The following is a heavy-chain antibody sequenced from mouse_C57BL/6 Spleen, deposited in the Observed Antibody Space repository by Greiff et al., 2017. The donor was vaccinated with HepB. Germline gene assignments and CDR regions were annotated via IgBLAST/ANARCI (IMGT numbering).Heavy chain of an antibody. V-gene: IGHV1-15*01. CDR2: IDPETGGT. Sequence: QVQLKESGAELVRPGASVTLSCKASGYTFTDYEMHWVKQTPVHGLEWIGAIDPETGGTAYNQKFKGKAILTADKSSSTAYMELRSLTSEDSAVYYCTVDSSGYAWFAYWGQGTLVTVSA. J-gene: IGHJ3*01. CDR1: GYTFTDYE. CDR3: TVDSSGYAWFAY. D-gene: IGHD3-2*02.